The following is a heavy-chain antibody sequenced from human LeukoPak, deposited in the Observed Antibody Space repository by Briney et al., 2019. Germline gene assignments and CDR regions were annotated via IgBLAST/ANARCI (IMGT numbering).Heavy chain of an antibody. J-gene: IGHJ4*02. Sequence: PGGSLRLSCAASGFTFSTYAMTWVRQAPGKGLEWVSSITANGGSTYYADSVKGRFTISRGNSKNTPYLQMNSLRADDTAVYHCARDSGSYLQPTDYWGQGTLVTVSS. CDR2: ITANGGST. CDR1: GFTFSTYA. D-gene: IGHD1-26*01. V-gene: IGHV3-23*01. CDR3: ARDSGSYLQPTDY.